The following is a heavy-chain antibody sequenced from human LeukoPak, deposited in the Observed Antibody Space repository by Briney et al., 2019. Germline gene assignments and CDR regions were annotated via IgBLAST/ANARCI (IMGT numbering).Heavy chain of an antibody. Sequence: PSETLSLTCTVSGGSISTTSYYWGWIRQPPGRGLEWIGNIYYTGRTYYNPSLRSRVTISIDTSKNHFSLELTSVTAAETAVYYCARVRDLYGMDVWGQGTTVSVSS. CDR3: ARVRDLYGMDV. V-gene: IGHV4-39*02. CDR1: GGSISTTSYY. CDR2: IYYTGRT. J-gene: IGHJ6*02. D-gene: IGHD5-24*01.